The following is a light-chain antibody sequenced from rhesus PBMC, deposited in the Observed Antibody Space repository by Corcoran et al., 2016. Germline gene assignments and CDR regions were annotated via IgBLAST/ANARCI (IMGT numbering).Light chain of an antibody. Sequence: DIQMTQSPSSLSASVGDRVTITCRASENVNNYLNWYQQKPGKAPKLLIYKASTLQSGFPSRFSGSGSGTDYTFNISSLQPEDVATYYCQHGYGTPYSFGQGTKVEIK. J-gene: IGKJ2*01. CDR3: QHGYGTPYS. V-gene: IGKV1-74*01. CDR2: KAS. CDR1: ENVNNY.